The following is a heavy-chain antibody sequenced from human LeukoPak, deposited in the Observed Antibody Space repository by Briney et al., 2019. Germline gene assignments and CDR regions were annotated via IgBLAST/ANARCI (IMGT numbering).Heavy chain of an antibody. Sequence: PGGSLRLSCAASGFTFSSYSMNWVRQAPGKGLEWVSVIYSGGSTYYADSVKGRFTISRDNSKNTLYLQMNSLRAEDTAVYYCARVSSSGWFDYWGQGTLVTVSS. V-gene: IGHV3-66*01. CDR3: ARVSSSGWFDY. D-gene: IGHD6-19*01. CDR1: GFTFSSYS. J-gene: IGHJ4*02. CDR2: IYSGGST.